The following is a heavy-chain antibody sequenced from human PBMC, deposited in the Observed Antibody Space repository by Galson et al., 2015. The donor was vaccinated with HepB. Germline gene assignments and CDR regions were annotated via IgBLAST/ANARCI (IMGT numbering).Heavy chain of an antibody. Sequence: SETLSLTCAVYGGAFIDYQWTWIRQTPGKGLEWIGEIHHSGSTNYNPSLRSRVSIWVDTIKKQFSLRLSSVSAADMGVYYCARGWYYNYMDVWGKGTTVIVSS. CDR3: ARGWYYNYMDV. D-gene: IGHD3-10*01. J-gene: IGHJ6*03. CDR1: GGAFIDYQ. V-gene: IGHV4-34*01. CDR2: IHHSGST.